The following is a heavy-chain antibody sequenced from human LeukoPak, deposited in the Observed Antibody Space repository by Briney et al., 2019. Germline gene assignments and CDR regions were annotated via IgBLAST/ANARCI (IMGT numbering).Heavy chain of an antibody. CDR1: AGSICNSY. CDR2: ISTGGDI. Sequence: SDTLSLTCAVSAGSICNSYCSWARQPPGKGPEFIGYISTGGDINYSPSLRSRATMSINPSNNQLSLTLTSVTTADTAVYFCVRGPGRGYDLEPWGQGSLVSVSS. D-gene: IGHD3-22*01. V-gene: IGHV4-4*08. J-gene: IGHJ5*02. CDR3: VRGPGRGYDLEP.